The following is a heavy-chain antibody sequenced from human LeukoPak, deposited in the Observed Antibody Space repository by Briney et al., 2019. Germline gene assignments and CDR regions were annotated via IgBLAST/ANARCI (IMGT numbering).Heavy chain of an antibody. V-gene: IGHV4-38-2*02. CDR2: IYHSGTT. Sequence: SETLSLTCTVSRYSISSGYYWGWIWQPPGKGLEWIGSIYHSGTTYYNPSLKSRVTISVDTSKNQFSLKLTSVTAADTAVYYCAREEDVVLYYMDVWGKGTTVTVSS. CDR3: AREEDVVLYYMDV. CDR1: RYSISSGYY. J-gene: IGHJ6*03. D-gene: IGHD6-6*01.